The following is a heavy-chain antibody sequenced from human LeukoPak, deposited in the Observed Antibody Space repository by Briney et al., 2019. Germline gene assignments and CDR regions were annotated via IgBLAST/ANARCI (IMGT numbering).Heavy chain of an antibody. V-gene: IGHV1-2*02. CDR2: INPNSGGT. D-gene: IGHD4-23*01. CDR1: GYTFTGYY. CDR3: ARDPDYGGNGWLDY. Sequence: ASVKVSCKASGYTFTGYYMHWVRQAPGQGLEWMGWINPNSGGTNYAQKFQGRVTMTRDTSISTAYMELSRLRSDDTAVYYCARDPDYGGNGWLDYWGQGTLVTVSS. J-gene: IGHJ4*02.